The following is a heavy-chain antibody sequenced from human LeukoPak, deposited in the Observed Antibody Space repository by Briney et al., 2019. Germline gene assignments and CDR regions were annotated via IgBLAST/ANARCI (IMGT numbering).Heavy chain of an antibody. Sequence: GSLRLSCAASGFTFSSYAMSWVRQAPGKGLEWVSTIIGSGGNTYYADSVKGRFTISRDNAKNTVYLQMNSLTAEDTAVYYCARGAWTAYYLDSWGQGTLVTVSS. V-gene: IGHV3-23*01. D-gene: IGHD3/OR15-3a*01. J-gene: IGHJ4*02. CDR2: IIGSGGNT. CDR3: ARGAWTAYYLDS. CDR1: GFTFSSYA.